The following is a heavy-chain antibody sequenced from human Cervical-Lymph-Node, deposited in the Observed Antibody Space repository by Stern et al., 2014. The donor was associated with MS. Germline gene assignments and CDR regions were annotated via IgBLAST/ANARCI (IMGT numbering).Heavy chain of an antibody. CDR2: ISSSRSTI. CDR3: ARANYDFWSGNSSFQRYYYGMDV. CDR1: GFTFSSYS. V-gene: IGHV3-48*02. J-gene: IGHJ6*02. Sequence: VQLVESGGGLVQPGGSLRLSCAASGFTFSSYSMNWVRQAPGKGLEWLSSISSSRSTIYYADSVKGRFTISRDNAKNSLYLQMNSLRDEDTAVYYCARANYDFWSGNSSFQRYYYGMDVWGQGTTVTVSS. D-gene: IGHD3-3*01.